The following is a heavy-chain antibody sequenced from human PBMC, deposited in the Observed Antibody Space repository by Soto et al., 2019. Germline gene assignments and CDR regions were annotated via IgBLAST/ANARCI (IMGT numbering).Heavy chain of an antibody. CDR3: ARGKYMDV. Sequence: EVQLVESGGGLVQPGGFLRLSCAASGFTFSTYSMNWVRQAPGKGLDWVSYISSSSGTIYYADSVKGRFTISRDSAKNSLYLQMNSLRGEDTAVYYCARGKYMDVWGKGTTVTVSS. CDR1: GFTFSTYS. V-gene: IGHV3-48*01. CDR2: ISSSSGTI. J-gene: IGHJ6*03.